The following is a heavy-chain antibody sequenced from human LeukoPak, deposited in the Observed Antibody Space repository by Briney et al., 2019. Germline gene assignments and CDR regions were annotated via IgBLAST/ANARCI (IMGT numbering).Heavy chain of an antibody. CDR1: GFTFSSYS. CDR2: ITSSSSYI. Sequence: GGSLRLSCAASGFTFSSYSLNWVRQAPGKGLEWVSFITSSSSYIYYADSVKGRFTISRDNAKNSVYLQMDSLRVEDTAVYYCARDRVQAAGHFDYWGQGTVVTVSS. V-gene: IGHV3-21*06. CDR3: ARDRVQAAGHFDY. D-gene: IGHD6-13*01. J-gene: IGHJ4*02.